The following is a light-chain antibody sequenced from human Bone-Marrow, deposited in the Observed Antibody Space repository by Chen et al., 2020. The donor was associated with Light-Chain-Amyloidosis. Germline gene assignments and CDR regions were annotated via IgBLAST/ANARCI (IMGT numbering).Light chain of an antibody. CDR1: QTISSNY. Sequence: EIVLTQSPGTLSLSPGEGANLSCRASQTISSNYLTWYQQKFGQAPRLLIYGSSSRATGIPDRFTGSGSGTDFTLPINRLKPEDFAMYYCQQYGTSPLTFGGGTKVEIK. J-gene: IGKJ4*01. V-gene: IGKV3-20*01. CDR2: GSS. CDR3: QQYGTSPLT.